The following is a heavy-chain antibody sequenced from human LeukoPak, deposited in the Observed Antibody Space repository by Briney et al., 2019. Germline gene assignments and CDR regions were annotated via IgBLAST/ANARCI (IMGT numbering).Heavy chain of an antibody. D-gene: IGHD1-1*01. CDR3: ARDPLRGYGDAFDI. CDR2: IYYSGST. CDR1: GGSISSYY. Sequence: SETLSLTCTVSGGSISSYYWSWIRQPPGKGLEWIGYIYYSGSTNYNPSLKSRVTISVDTSKNQFSLKLSSVTAADTAVYYCARDPLRGYGDAFDIWGQGTMVTVSS. J-gene: IGHJ3*02. V-gene: IGHV4-59*01.